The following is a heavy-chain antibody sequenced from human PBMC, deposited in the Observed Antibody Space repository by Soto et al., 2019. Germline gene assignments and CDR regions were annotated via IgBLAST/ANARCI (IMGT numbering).Heavy chain of an antibody. Sequence: QVQLVQSGAEVKKPGASVKVSCKASGYTFTRSGISWVRQAPGQGPEWMGWIRSYNGDTNYAQTFQGRVTMTTDTSTSTAYMELRSMRSDDTAVYYCAREGVAPYYYYGMDVGGQGTPVTVSS. CDR2: IRSYNGDT. D-gene: IGHD5-12*01. J-gene: IGHJ6*02. CDR1: GYTFTRSG. CDR3: AREGVAPYYYYGMDV. V-gene: IGHV1-18*01.